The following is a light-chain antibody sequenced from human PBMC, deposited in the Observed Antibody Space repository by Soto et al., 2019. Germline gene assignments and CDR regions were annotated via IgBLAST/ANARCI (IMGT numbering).Light chain of an antibody. CDR3: AIWDLTLSAWV. CDR2: SND. V-gene: IGLV1-44*01. CDR1: TSNIGSNT. J-gene: IGLJ3*02. Sequence: QSVLTQSPSASGTPGQRVTISCSGTTSNIGSNTVSWYHHLPGTAPKLLIYSNDQRPSGVPDRFSGSKSGTSASLAISGLQSEDEADYYCAIWDLTLSAWVFGGGTQLTVL.